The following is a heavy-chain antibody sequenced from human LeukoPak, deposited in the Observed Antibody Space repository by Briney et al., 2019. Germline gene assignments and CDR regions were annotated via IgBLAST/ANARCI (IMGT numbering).Heavy chain of an antibody. D-gene: IGHD1-26*01. Sequence: GRSLRLSCTASGFTFGDYAMSWVRQAPGKGPEWVGFIRSKAYGGTTEYAASVKGRFTISRDDSKSIAYLQMNSLKTEDTALYYCTRDPRGSYGPDAFDIWGQGTVVTVSS. CDR3: TRDPRGSYGPDAFDI. CDR2: IRSKAYGGTT. CDR1: GFTFGDYA. J-gene: IGHJ3*02. V-gene: IGHV3-49*04.